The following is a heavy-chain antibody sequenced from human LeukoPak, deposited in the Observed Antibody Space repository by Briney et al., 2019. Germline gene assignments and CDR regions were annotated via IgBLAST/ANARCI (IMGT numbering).Heavy chain of an antibody. CDR3: ARQTGSGLFILP. CDR1: GVSISSSNSY. J-gene: IGHJ4*02. CDR2: IYYSGNT. V-gene: IGHV4-39*01. D-gene: IGHD3/OR15-3a*01. Sequence: SETLSLTCTVSGVSISSSNSYWGWIRQPPGKGLEWIGSIYYSGNTYYNASLKSQVPISIDTSKNQFSLKLTSVTAADTAVYYCARQTGSGLFILPGGQGTLVTVSS.